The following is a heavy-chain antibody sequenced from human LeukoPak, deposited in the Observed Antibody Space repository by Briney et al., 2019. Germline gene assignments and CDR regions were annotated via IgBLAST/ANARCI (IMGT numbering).Heavy chain of an antibody. CDR2: ISSDISYK. CDR1: GFTFTTYA. D-gene: IGHD2-2*02. V-gene: IGHV3-30*03. CDR3: ARDGAILFPAFDY. J-gene: IGHJ4*02. Sequence: GGSLRLSCAASGFTFTTYAMHWVRQAPGKGLEWVAVISSDISYKSYADSVKGRFSISRDNSKNTLYLQMNSLRAEDTAVYYCARDGAILFPAFDYWGQGTLVTVSS.